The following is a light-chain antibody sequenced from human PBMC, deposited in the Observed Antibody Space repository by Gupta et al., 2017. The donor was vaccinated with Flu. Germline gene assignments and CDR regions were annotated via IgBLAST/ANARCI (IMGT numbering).Light chain of an antibody. J-gene: IGLJ3*02. CDR1: NSNIGAGYA. Sequence: QSVLTQPPSVSGAPGQRVTIACTGSNSNIGAGYAVHWYQQLPRTAPKVVIYLTTSRPSGVPDRFAGSKSGTSASLAISVLQAEDEADYYGQYYDISLRAVVLGAGTTLTGL. V-gene: IGLV1-40*01. CDR2: LTT. CDR3: QYYDISLRAVV.